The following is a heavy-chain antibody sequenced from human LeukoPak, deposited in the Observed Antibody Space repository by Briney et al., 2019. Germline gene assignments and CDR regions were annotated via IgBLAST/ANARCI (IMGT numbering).Heavy chain of an antibody. CDR3: ARGFNYWYYFDY. Sequence: GGSLRLSCAASGFTFSSYSMNWVRQAPGKGLEWVSSISSSSSYIYYADSVKGRFTISRDNAKNSLYLQMNSLRAEDTAVYYCARGFNYWYYFDYWGQGTLVTASS. CDR2: ISSSSSYI. V-gene: IGHV3-21*01. D-gene: IGHD2-8*02. J-gene: IGHJ4*02. CDR1: GFTFSSYS.